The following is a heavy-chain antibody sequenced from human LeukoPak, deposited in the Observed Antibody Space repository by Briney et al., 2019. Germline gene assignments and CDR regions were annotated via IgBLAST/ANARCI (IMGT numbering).Heavy chain of an antibody. CDR2: INHSGST. D-gene: IGHD2-15*01. CDR3: AREARVRYCSGGSCYSRWFDP. J-gene: IGHJ5*02. V-gene: IGHV4-34*01. Sequence: SETLSLTCAVYGGSFSGYYWSWIRQPPGKGLEWIGEINHSGSTNYNPSLKSRVTISVDTSKNQFSLKLSSVTAADTAVYYRAREARVRYCSGGSCYSRWFDPWGQGTLVTVSS. CDR1: GGSFSGYY.